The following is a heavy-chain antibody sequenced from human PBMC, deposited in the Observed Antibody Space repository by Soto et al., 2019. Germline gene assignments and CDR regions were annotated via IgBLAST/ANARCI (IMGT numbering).Heavy chain of an antibody. Sequence: RASVKVSCKASGGTFSSYAISWVRQAPGQGLEWMGGIIPIFGTANYAQKFQGRVTITADESTSTAYMELSSLRSEDTAVYYCAGVVVVTAIPSHAYYYYYYGMDVWGQGTTVTVSS. CDR2: IIPIFGTA. V-gene: IGHV1-69*13. CDR1: GGTFSSYA. D-gene: IGHD2-21*02. CDR3: AGVVVVTAIPSHAYYYYYYGMDV. J-gene: IGHJ6*02.